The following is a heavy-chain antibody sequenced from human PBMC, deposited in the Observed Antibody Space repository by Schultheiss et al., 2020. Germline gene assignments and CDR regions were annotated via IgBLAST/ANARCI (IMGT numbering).Heavy chain of an antibody. CDR2: SSHDGSNN. V-gene: IGHV3-30*18. D-gene: IGHD1-26*01. CDR3: AKGLLAYSGSYLGLDAFDI. Sequence: GGSLRLSCAASGFTFSSYGMHWVRQAPGKGLEWVAVSSHDGSNNYYGDSVKGRFTISRDNSKNTLYLQMNSLRAEDTAVYYCAKGLLAYSGSYLGLDAFDIWGQGTMVTV. J-gene: IGHJ3*02. CDR1: GFTFSSYG.